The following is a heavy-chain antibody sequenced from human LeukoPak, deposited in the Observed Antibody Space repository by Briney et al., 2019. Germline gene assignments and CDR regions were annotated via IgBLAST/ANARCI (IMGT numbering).Heavy chain of an antibody. J-gene: IGHJ6*03. D-gene: IGHD3-10*01. Sequence: PSQTLSLTCTVSGGSISSGGYYWSWLRQPPGKGLEWIGYIYHSGGAYYNPSLKSRVTISVDRSKNQFSLKLSSVTAADTAVYYCARDRVTTNPYYMDVWGKGTTVTVSS. CDR2: IYHSGGA. CDR3: ARDRVTTNPYYMDV. V-gene: IGHV4-30-2*01. CDR1: GGSISSGGYY.